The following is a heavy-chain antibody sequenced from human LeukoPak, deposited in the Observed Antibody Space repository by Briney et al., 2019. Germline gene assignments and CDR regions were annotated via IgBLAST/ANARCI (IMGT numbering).Heavy chain of an antibody. Sequence: SETLSLTCGVSGGSISSGGYSWSWIRQPLGKGLEWIGYIYHSGSTYYNPSLKSRVTISVDRSKNQFSLKLSSVTAADMAVYFCARDLYYYGSGSYVSAFDIWGQGTMVTVSS. CDR3: ARDLYYYGSGSYVSAFDI. CDR1: GGSISSGGYS. CDR2: IYHSGST. J-gene: IGHJ3*02. V-gene: IGHV4-30-2*01. D-gene: IGHD3-10*01.